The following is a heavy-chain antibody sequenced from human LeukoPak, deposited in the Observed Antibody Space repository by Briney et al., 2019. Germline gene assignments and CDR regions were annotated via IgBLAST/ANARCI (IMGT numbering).Heavy chain of an antibody. J-gene: IGHJ3*02. CDR1: GFTFSSYW. V-gene: IGHV3-7*01. CDR3: ARDVGSSWRLDAFDI. Sequence: GGSLRLSCAASGFTFSSYWMSWVRQAPGKGLEWVANIKQDGSEKYYVDSVKGRFTISRDNAKNSLYLQMNSLRAEDTAVYYCARDVGSSWRLDAFDIWGQGTMVTVSS. D-gene: IGHD6-13*01. CDR2: IKQDGSEK.